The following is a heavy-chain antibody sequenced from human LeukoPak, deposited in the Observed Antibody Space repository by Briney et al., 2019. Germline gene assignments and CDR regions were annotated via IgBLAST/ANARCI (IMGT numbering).Heavy chain of an antibody. CDR3: ASGPVDYGDYWYFDL. V-gene: IGHV3-23*01. D-gene: IGHD4-17*01. CDR2: ISGGGGST. Sequence: GGSLRLSCAASGFTFSSYAMSWVRQAPGKGLEWVSLISGGGGSTYYADSVKGRFTISRDNSKNTLYLQMNSLRAEDTAVCYCASGPVDYGDYWYFDLWGRGTLVTVSS. J-gene: IGHJ2*01. CDR1: GFTFSSYA.